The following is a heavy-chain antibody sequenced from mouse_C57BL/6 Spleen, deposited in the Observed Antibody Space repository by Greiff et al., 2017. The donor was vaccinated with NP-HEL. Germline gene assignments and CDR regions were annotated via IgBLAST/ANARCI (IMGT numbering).Heavy chain of an antibody. J-gene: IGHJ3*01. CDR3: ARSYSTLRTWFAY. CDR2: IDPSDSYT. D-gene: IGHD2-5*01. V-gene: IGHV1-69*01. Sequence: QVQLQQPGAELVMPGASVKLSCKASGYTFTSYWMHWVKQRPGQGLEWIGEIDPSDSYTNYNQKFKGKSTLTVDKSSSTAYMQLSSLTSEDSAVYYCARSYSTLRTWFAYWGQGTLVTVSA. CDR1: GYTFTSYW.